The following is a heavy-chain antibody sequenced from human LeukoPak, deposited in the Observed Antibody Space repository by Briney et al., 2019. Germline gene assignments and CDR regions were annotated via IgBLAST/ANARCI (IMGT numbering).Heavy chain of an antibody. V-gene: IGHV1-8*01. J-gene: IGHJ4*02. Sequence: GASVKVSCKASGYTFTSYDINWVGQATRQGLEWMGWMNPNSGNTGYAQKFQGRVTMTRNTSISTAYMELSSLRSEDTAVYYCARDSSDSSSSLLNDYWGQGTLVTVSS. CDR1: GYTFTSYD. CDR3: ARDSSDSSSSLLNDY. CDR2: MNPNSGNT. D-gene: IGHD6-6*01.